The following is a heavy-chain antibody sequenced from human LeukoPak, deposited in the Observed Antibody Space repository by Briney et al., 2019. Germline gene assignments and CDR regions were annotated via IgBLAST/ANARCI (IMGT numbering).Heavy chain of an antibody. CDR1: GYTFSTYG. Sequence: ASVKVSCKASGYTFSTYGISWVRQAPGQGLEWMGWISTYNANTNYAQKLQGRVTMTTDTSTSTAYMELRSLRSDDTAVYYCARDQAVASNWFDPWGQGTLVIVSS. CDR3: ARDQAVASNWFDP. CDR2: ISTYNANT. D-gene: IGHD6-19*01. J-gene: IGHJ5*02. V-gene: IGHV1-18*01.